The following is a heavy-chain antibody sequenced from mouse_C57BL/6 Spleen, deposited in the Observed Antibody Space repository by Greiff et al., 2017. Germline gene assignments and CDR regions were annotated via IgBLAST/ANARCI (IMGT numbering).Heavy chain of an antibody. D-gene: IGHD4-1*01. CDR3: ALQTGTDYYAMDY. V-gene: IGHV2-2*01. CDR2: IWSGGST. CDR1: GFSLTSYG. Sequence: VQLVESGPGLVQPSQSLSITCTVSGFSLTSYGVHWVRQSPGKGLEWLGVIWSGGSTDYNAAFISRLSISKDNSKSQVFFKMNSLQADDTAIYYCALQTGTDYYAMDYWGQGTSVTVSS. J-gene: IGHJ4*01.